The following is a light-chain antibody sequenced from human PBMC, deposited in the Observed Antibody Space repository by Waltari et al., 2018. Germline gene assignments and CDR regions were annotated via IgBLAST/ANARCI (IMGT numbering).Light chain of an antibody. CDR1: SGSIASNY. CDR3: QSYDSSNLWV. CDR2: EDN. V-gene: IGLV6-57*01. J-gene: IGLJ3*02. Sequence: NFMLTQPHSVSESPGKTVTISCTRSSGSIASNYVQWYQQRPGSSPPTVIYEDNQRPAGFPGRFSGSIDSSSNSVSLTISGLKTEDEADYYCQSYDSSNLWVFGGGTKLTVL.